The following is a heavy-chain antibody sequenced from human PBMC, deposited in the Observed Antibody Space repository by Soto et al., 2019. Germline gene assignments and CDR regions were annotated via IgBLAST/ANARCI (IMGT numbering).Heavy chain of an antibody. CDR3: ARHRFSGSYPPLDY. D-gene: IGHD1-26*01. CDR1: GGSISSSSDY. Sequence: QLQLQESGPGLVTPSEALSLTCTVSGGSISSSSDYWGWIRQPPGKGLEWIGSIYYSVITYYNPSLRGRVTISVDTSTNQFSLKLSAVTAADTAVYYCARHRFSGSYPPLDYWGQGTQVTVSS. CDR2: IYYSVIT. J-gene: IGHJ4*02. V-gene: IGHV4-39*01.